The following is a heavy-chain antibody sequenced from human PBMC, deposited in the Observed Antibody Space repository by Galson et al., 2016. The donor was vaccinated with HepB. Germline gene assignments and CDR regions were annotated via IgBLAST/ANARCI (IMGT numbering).Heavy chain of an antibody. CDR1: GFSLSTTGVG. V-gene: IGHV2-5*02. Sequence: PALVKPTQTLTLTCTFSGFSLSTTGVGVGWVRQPPGKALEWLALIYWDDDKRYSPSLRNRLTITKDTSKNQVVLTMINMDPVDTATYYCARESITRPRGVPHYYVGGVWGQGTPVTVPS. J-gene: IGHJ6*02. D-gene: IGHD3-10*01. CDR3: ARESITRPRGVPHYYVGGV. CDR2: IYWDDDK.